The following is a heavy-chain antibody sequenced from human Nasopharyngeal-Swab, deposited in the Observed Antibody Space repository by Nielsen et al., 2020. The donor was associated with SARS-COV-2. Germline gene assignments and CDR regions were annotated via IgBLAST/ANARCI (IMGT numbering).Heavy chain of an antibody. CDR3: AREGEYGAYDAPDY. V-gene: IGHV1-69*10. CDR1: GDTFTNSA. Sequence: SVKVSCKPSGDTFTNSAISWVRQAPGQGLEWMGGIVPALGLPNYAQKFRGRVTISADRSTTTSYLELSSLRSEDTAIYYCAREGEYGAYDAPDYWGQVTLFTVSP. CDR2: IVPALGLP. D-gene: IGHD5-12*01. J-gene: IGHJ4*02.